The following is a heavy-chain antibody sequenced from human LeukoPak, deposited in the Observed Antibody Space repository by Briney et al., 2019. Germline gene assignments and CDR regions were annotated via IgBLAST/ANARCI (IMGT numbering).Heavy chain of an antibody. J-gene: IGHJ4*02. CDR2: INPSGGST. D-gene: IGHD3-22*01. CDR1: GYTFTSYY. Sequence: GASVKVSCKASGYTFTSYYMHWVRQAPGQGLEWMRIINPSGGSTSYAQKFQGRVTMTRDTSTSTVYMELSSLRSEDTAVYYCARVRESSGYYYVFDYWGQGTLVTVSS. V-gene: IGHV1-46*01. CDR3: ARVRESSGYYYVFDY.